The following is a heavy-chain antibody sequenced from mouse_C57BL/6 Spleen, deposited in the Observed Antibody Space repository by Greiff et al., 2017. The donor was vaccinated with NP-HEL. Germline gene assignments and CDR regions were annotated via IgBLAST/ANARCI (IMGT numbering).Heavy chain of an antibody. Sequence: QVQLQQSGPGLVAPSQSLSITCTVSGFSLTSYAISWVRQPPGKGLEWLGVIWTGGGTNYNSALKSSLSISKDNSKSQVFLKMNSLQTDDTARYYCARVYYSYYYAMDYGGKGTSVTVSS. D-gene: IGHD2-1*01. J-gene: IGHJ4*01. CDR3: ARVYYSYYYAMDY. V-gene: IGHV2-9-1*01. CDR1: GFSLTSYA. CDR2: IWTGGGT.